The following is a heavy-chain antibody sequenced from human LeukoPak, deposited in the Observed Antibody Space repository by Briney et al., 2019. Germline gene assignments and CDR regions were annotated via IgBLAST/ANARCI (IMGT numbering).Heavy chain of an antibody. D-gene: IGHD3-10*01. Sequence: NPSVTLSLTCTVAGGSISSSSYYWGWIRQPPGKGLEWIGSIYYSGSTYYNPSLKSRVTISVDTSKNQFSLKLSSVTAADTAVYYCARLGGALWFGDDDWGQGTLVTVSS. CDR1: GGSISSSSYY. J-gene: IGHJ4*02. CDR3: ARLGGALWFGDDD. CDR2: IYYSGST. V-gene: IGHV4-39*01.